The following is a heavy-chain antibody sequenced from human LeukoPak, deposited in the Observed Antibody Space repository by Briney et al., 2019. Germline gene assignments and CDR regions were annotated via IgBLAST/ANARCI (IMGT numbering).Heavy chain of an antibody. V-gene: IGHV1-18*01. D-gene: IGHD4-17*01. Sequence: ASVKVSCKASVGTFSSYGISWVRPAPGQGSEWNGWIRAYRGNTNYAQKLQGRVTMTTDTSTSTAYMALRTRRSDDTAVYYCARGLTTVSNYWGEGTPVTVSS. CDR3: ARGLTTVSNY. CDR1: VGTFSSYG. CDR2: IRAYRGNT. J-gene: IGHJ4*01.